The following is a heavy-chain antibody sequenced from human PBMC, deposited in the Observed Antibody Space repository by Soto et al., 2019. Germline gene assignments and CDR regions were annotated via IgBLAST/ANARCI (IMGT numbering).Heavy chain of an antibody. V-gene: IGHV1-69*01. CDR2: IIPIFGTA. J-gene: IGHJ6*02. CDR3: AXXGIAAAGTGYYYYGMDV. D-gene: IGHD6-13*01. CDR1: GGTFSSYA. Sequence: QVQLVQSGAEVKKPGSSVKVSCKASGGTFSSYAISWVRQAPGQGLEWMGGIIPIFGTANYAQKFQGRVTITADESTSTAYMELSSLRSEDTAVYYCAXXGIAAAGTGYYYYGMDVWGQGTTVTVSS.